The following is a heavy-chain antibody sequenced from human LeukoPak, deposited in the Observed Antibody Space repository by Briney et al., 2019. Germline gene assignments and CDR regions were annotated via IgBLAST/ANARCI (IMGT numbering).Heavy chain of an antibody. CDR3: TRDRAGTQSWVEFDL. V-gene: IGHV3-66*03. CDR1: RFSVSITY. Sequence: GGSLRLTCAPSRFSVSITYMSWVRHAPGKGLEWVSLIYTSGSTFYADTVMGRFTISRDNSKNTLFLQMNSLRAEDSAVYYCTRDRAGTQSWVEFDLWGQGTLVTVSS. J-gene: IGHJ5*02. CDR2: IYTSGST. D-gene: IGHD3-10*01.